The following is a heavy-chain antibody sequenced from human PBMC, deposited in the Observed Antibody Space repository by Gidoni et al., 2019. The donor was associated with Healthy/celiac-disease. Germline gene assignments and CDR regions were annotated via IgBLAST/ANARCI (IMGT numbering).Heavy chain of an antibody. Sequence: QVQLQQSGPGLVKPSQTLSLTCAISGDSVSSNSAAWNWSSQSPSRGLEWLGRTYYRSKGYNDYAVSVKSRITINPDTSKNQFSMQLNSVNPEDTAVYYCARSGDLEIVVVPAARNPYAFDIWGQGTMVTVSS. CDR1: GDSVSSNSAA. D-gene: IGHD2-2*03. J-gene: IGHJ3*02. CDR3: ARSGDLEIVVVPAARNPYAFDI. V-gene: IGHV6-1*01. CDR2: TYYRSKGYN.